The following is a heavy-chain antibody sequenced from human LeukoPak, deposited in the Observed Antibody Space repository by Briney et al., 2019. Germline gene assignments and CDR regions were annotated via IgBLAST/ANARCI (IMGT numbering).Heavy chain of an antibody. Sequence: GGSLRLSCAASGFTFSSYNMNWVRQAPGEGPEWLSFISTDSKYIYCADSVKGRFTISRDNGKNSLFLQMNSLRVEDTAVYYCARGDYGGFDYWGQGTLVTVSS. J-gene: IGHJ4*02. V-gene: IGHV3-21*01. CDR2: ISTDSKYI. CDR1: GFTFSSYN. CDR3: ARGDYGGFDY. D-gene: IGHD4/OR15-4a*01.